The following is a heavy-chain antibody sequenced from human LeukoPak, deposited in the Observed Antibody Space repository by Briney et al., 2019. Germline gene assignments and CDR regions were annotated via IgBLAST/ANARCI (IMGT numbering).Heavy chain of an antibody. V-gene: IGHV4-61*09. CDR3: ARGPKWIQLWSLVTGYMDV. D-gene: IGHD5-18*01. CDR1: GDSISSGSFC. CDR2: IYTTGST. J-gene: IGHJ6*03. Sequence: SQTLSLTCTVSGDSISSGSFCWSWIRQPAGKGLDWIGHIYTTGSTNYNPSLKSRVTISVDTSKNQFSLKLSSVTAADTAVYYCARGPKWIQLWSLVTGYMDVWGKGTTVTVSS.